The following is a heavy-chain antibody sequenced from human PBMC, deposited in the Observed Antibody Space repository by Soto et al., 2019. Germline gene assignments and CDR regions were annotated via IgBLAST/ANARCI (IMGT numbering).Heavy chain of an antibody. CDR3: ARQKNDWLLDYYYYYYMDV. J-gene: IGHJ6*03. CDR1: GYTFTSYY. CDR2: IIPIFGTA. V-gene: IGHV1-69*13. D-gene: IGHD3-9*01. Sequence: SVKVSCKASGYTFTSYYMHWVRQAPGQGLEWMGGIIPIFGTANYAQKFQGRVTITADESTSTAYMELSSLRSEDTAVYYCARQKNDWLLDYYYYYYMDVWGKGTTVTVSS.